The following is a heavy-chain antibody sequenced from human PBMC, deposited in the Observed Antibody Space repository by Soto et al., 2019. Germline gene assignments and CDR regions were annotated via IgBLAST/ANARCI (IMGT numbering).Heavy chain of an antibody. D-gene: IGHD3-22*01. CDR1: GYTFTNYP. CDR2: INADNGDT. J-gene: IGHJ4*03. Sequence: ASVKVSCKASGYTFTNYPMHWVRQAPGQRLEWMGWINADNGDTKYSQKFQGRVTITRDTSAITAYMELSSLRSEDTAVYYCARDWNHYDSSGPGDYWGQGTMVTVSS. V-gene: IGHV1-3*01. CDR3: ARDWNHYDSSGPGDY.